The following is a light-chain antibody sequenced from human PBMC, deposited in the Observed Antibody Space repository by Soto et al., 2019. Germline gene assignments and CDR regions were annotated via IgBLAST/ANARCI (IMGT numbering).Light chain of an antibody. CDR3: LQDFNFPLT. CDR2: GAS. CDR1: QAIRND. J-gene: IGKJ1*01. Sequence: GDRVTLTCRASQAIRNDLGWFQQKPGKAPKLLIYGASRLQSGVPSRFSGSGSGTEFILTITSLQPEDFATYYCLQDFNFPLTFGQGTKVDI. V-gene: IGKV1-6*01.